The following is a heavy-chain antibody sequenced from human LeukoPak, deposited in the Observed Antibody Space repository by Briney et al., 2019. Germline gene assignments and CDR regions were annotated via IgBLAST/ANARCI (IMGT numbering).Heavy chain of an antibody. CDR3: ARVGAGPEYYFDSSGSQPSLDY. CDR1: GGTFSSYA. Sequence: SVKVSCKASGGTFSSYAISWVRQAPGQGLEWMGRIIPILGIANYAQKFQGRVTITADKSTSTAYMEPSSLRSEDTAVYYCARVGAGPEYYFDSSGSQPSLDYWGQGTLVTVSS. D-gene: IGHD3-22*01. V-gene: IGHV1-69*04. CDR2: IIPILGIA. J-gene: IGHJ4*02.